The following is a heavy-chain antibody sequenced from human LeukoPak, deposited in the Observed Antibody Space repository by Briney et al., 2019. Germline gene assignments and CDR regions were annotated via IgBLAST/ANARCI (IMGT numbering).Heavy chain of an antibody. CDR2: TYYRSRWGN. V-gene: IGHV6-1*01. Sequence: SQTLSLTCAISGDSVSNNIATWNWVRQSPSRGLEWLGRTYYRSRWGNDYAISVKGRITINPDTSRNQFSLQLSSVTPEDTAVYYCVRDSDDYYWALDFWGQGTPVAVSS. D-gene: IGHD3-10*01. CDR3: VRDSDDYYWALDF. J-gene: IGHJ4*02. CDR1: GDSVSNNIAT.